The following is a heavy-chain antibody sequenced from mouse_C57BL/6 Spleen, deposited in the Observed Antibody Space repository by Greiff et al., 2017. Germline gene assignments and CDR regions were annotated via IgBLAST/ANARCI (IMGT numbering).Heavy chain of an antibody. CDR1: GFTFSDYG. J-gene: IGHJ4*01. D-gene: IGHD2-14*01. CDR2: ISSGSSTI. CDR3: AREVLRGDYYAMDY. Sequence: EVQLVESGGGLVQPGRSLKLSCAASGFTFSDYGMHWVRQAPEKGLEWVAYISSGSSTIYYVDTLKGRFTISRDNAKNTLFLQMSSLKSEDTAMYYCAREVLRGDYYAMDYWGQGTSVTVSS. V-gene: IGHV5-17*01.